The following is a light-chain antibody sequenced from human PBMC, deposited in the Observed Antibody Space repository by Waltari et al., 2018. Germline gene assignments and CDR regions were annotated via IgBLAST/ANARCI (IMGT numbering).Light chain of an antibody. V-gene: IGKV3-11*01. Sequence: EIVLTQSPATLSLSPGERATLTCRASQSVSPYLAWYQQKPGQAPRLLIYDASNRATGIPARFSGSGSGTDFTLTISSLQSEDSAVYYCQQRSNWPPITFGQGTRLEIK. J-gene: IGKJ5*01. CDR3: QQRSNWPPIT. CDR1: QSVSPY. CDR2: DAS.